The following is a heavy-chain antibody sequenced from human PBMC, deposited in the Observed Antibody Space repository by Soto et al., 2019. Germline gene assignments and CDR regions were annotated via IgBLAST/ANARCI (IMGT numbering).Heavy chain of an antibody. CDR3: ARDLTAGDY. J-gene: IGHJ4*02. CDR1: GYTFTSYY. CDR2: INPSGGST. V-gene: IGHV1-46*01. D-gene: IGHD2-21*02. Sequence: QVQLMQSGAEVKKPGASVKVSCKASGYTFTSYYIHWVRQAPGQGLEWMAIINPSGGSTNYAQKYQGRVTGTRDTSTSTVNMELRRLRSEDTAVYYCARDLTAGDYWGQGTLVTVSS.